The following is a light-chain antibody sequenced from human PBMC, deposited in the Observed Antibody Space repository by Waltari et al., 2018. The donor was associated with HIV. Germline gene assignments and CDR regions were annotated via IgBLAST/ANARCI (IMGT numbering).Light chain of an antibody. V-gene: IGLV1-47*01. Sequence: QSVLTQPPSASGPPGQRVTISCSGSSSNIGRNSVYLYQQLPGTAPKLLIYRDNQRRSGVPDRFSGSKSGTSASLAISGLRSDDEADYYCATWDDSLSGVVFGGGTKVTVL. CDR3: ATWDDSLSGVV. J-gene: IGLJ2*01. CDR2: RDN. CDR1: SSNIGRNS.